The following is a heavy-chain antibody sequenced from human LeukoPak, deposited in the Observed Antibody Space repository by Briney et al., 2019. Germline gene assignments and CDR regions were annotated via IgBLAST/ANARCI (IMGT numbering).Heavy chain of an antibody. Sequence: SETLSLTCAVSGDSINSDYWSWIRQPPGKGLEWIGYIYYTGSTNYNPSLKSRVTISVDTSKNQFSLKLNSVTAADTAVYYCARDRAYFDYWGQGTLVTVSS. J-gene: IGHJ4*02. V-gene: IGHV4-59*01. CDR1: GDSINSDY. CDR2: IYYTGST. CDR3: ARDRAYFDY.